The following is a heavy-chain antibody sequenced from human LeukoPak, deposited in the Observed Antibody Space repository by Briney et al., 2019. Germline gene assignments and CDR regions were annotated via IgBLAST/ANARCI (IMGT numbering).Heavy chain of an antibody. CDR2: IYYSGST. D-gene: IGHD6-13*01. J-gene: IGHJ5*02. V-gene: IGHV4-39*01. CDR3: ASLLGGSSWLFNWFDP. Sequence: PSETLSLTCTVSGGSISSSSYYWGWIRQPPGKGLEWIGSIYYSGSTYYNPSLKSRVTISVDTSKNQFSLKLSSVTAADTAVYYCASLLGGSSWLFNWFDPWGQGTLVTVSS. CDR1: GGSISSSSYY.